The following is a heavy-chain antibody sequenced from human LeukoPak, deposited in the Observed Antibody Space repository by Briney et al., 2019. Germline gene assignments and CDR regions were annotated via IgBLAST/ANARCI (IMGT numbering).Heavy chain of an antibody. CDR1: GFSFTSYA. Sequence: PGGSLRLSCAASGFSFTSYAMSWVRQAPGKGLEWVSIISVSGAYTHYADSVKGRFTISRDNSKNALYLQMNSLRAEDTAVYYCAKALDSSGSNDDAFDIWGQGTMVTVSS. CDR2: ISVSGAYT. V-gene: IGHV3-23*01. J-gene: IGHJ3*02. CDR3: AKALDSSGSNDDAFDI. D-gene: IGHD3-22*01.